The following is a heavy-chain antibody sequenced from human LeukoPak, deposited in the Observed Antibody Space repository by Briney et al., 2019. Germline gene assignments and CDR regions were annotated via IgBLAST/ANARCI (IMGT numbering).Heavy chain of an antibody. CDR2: ISGSGGST. CDR1: GFTFSSYA. V-gene: IGHV3-23*01. Sequence: GGSLRLSCAASGFTFSSYAMSWVRQAPGKGLEWVSAISGSGGSTYYADSVKGRFTISRDNSKNTLYLQMNSLRAEDTPVYYCASPTTVTYDAFDIWGQGTMVTVSS. D-gene: IGHD4-17*01. J-gene: IGHJ3*02. CDR3: ASPTTVTYDAFDI.